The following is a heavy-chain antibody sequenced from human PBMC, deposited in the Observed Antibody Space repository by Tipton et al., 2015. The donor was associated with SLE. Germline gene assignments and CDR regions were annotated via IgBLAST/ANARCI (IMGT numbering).Heavy chain of an antibody. D-gene: IGHD3-10*01. CDR2: INHSGST. J-gene: IGHJ6*02. CDR1: GGSFSGYY. Sequence: LRLSCAVYGGSFSGYYWTWIRQPPGKGLEWIGEINHSGSTNYNPPLKSRVTISVDTSKNQFSLRLSSVTAADTAVYYCARGSGFYGMDVWGQGTTVTVSS. CDR3: ARGSGFYGMDV. V-gene: IGHV4-34*01.